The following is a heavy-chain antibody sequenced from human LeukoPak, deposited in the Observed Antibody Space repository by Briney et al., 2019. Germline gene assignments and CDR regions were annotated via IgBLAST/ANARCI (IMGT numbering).Heavy chain of an antibody. V-gene: IGHV3-48*01. CDR1: GFTFSSYS. CDR3: AKVVAGGWYYFDY. J-gene: IGHJ4*02. D-gene: IGHD6-19*01. Sequence: PGESMRLASAASGFTFSSYSMSWDRQAPGKGLEWVSYIISSSSTIYYADSVKGRFTISRDNAKNSLYLQMNSLRAEDTAVYYCAKVVAGGWYYFDYWGQGTLVTVSS. CDR2: IISSSSTI.